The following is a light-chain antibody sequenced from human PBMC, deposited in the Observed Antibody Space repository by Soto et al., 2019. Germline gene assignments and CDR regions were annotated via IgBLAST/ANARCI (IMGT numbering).Light chain of an antibody. V-gene: IGKV1-39*01. J-gene: IGKJ4*01. CDR2: AAS. Sequence: DIQMTQSPSSLSASVGDRVTITCRASQSISSYLNWYQQKPGKAPKVLIYAASSLQSGVPSRFSGIGSGTDFTLSISSLQPEYFATYYCQQSYSGPLTCGGGTKVEIK. CDR3: QQSYSGPLT. CDR1: QSISSY.